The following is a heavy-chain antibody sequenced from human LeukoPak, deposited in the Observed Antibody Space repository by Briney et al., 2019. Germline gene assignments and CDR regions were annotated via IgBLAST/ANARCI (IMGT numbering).Heavy chain of an antibody. CDR3: AKGAVPAAMVPYYFDY. CDR1: GFTFSSYA. V-gene: IGHV3-23*01. Sequence: PGGSLRLSCAASGFTFSSYAMSWVRQAPGKGLECVSAISGSGGSTYYADSVKGRFTISRDNSKNTLYLQMNSLRAEDTAVYYCAKGAVPAAMVPYYFDYWGQGTLVTVSS. CDR2: ISGSGGST. D-gene: IGHD2-2*01. J-gene: IGHJ4*02.